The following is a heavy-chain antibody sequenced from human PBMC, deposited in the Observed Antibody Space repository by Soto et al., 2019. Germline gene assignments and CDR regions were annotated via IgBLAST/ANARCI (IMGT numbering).Heavy chain of an antibody. D-gene: IGHD3-22*01. CDR1: GFTFRNYG. J-gene: IGHJ3*01. CDR3: ARDQLYYNDISGRPLNAFDV. Sequence: GGSLRLSCGASGFTFRNYGMNWVRQAPGKGLEWVSYIGIASSTKYYADSVKGRFTISRDNAKNSLYLQMNSLRAEDTAVYYCARDQLYYNDISGRPLNAFDVWGQGTMVT. V-gene: IGHV3-48*01. CDR2: IGIASSTK.